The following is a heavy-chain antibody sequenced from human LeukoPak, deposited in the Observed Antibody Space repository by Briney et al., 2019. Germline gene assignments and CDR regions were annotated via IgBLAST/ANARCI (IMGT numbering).Heavy chain of an antibody. CDR1: GGSISSYY. CDR3: ARHSSPDYGDYRGFDY. CDR2: IYYSGST. J-gene: IGHJ4*02. D-gene: IGHD4-17*01. Sequence: SETLSLTCTVSGGSISSYYWSWIRQPPGKGLEWIGYIYYSGSTNYNPSLKSRATISVDTSKNQFSLKLSSVTAADTAVYYCARHSSPDYGDYRGFDYWGQGTLVTVSS. V-gene: IGHV4-59*08.